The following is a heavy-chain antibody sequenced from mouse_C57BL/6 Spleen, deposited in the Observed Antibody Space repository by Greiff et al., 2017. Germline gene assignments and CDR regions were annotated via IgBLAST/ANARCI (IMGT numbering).Heavy chain of an antibody. CDR3: ARRGNYDWDDAMDY. CDR1: GYSFTGYY. V-gene: IGHV1-42*01. J-gene: IGHJ4*01. D-gene: IGHD2-1*01. CDR2: INPSTGGT. Sequence: VQLQQSGPELVKPGASVKISCQASGYSFTGYYMNWVKQSPDKSLEWIVEINPSTGGTTYNQKFKAKATLTVDKSSSTAYMPLKSLTSDDSAVYDCARRGNYDWDDAMDYWGQGTSVTVSS.